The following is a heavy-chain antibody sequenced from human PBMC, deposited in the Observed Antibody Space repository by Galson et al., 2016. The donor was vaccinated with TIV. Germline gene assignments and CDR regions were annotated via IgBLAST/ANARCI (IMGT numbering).Heavy chain of an antibody. D-gene: IGHD5-18*01. Sequence: ETLSLTCTVSGYSIKSGYFWGWIRQPPGKGLQWLGSIYESGTTTYNPSLKSRVAISVDTSRRQFSLRLRSVTAADTALYYCATVNTNSRKYFDYWGQGIQVTVS. V-gene: IGHV4-38-2*02. J-gene: IGHJ4*02. CDR1: GYSIKSGYF. CDR2: IYESGTT. CDR3: ATVNTNSRKYFDY.